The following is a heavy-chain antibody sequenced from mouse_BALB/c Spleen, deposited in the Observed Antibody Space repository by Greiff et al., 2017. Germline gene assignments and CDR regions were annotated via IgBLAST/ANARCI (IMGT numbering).Heavy chain of an antibody. CDR2: ISSGGSYT. D-gene: IGHD1-1*01. Sequence: VQLKESGGDLVKPGGSLKLSCAASGFTFSSYGMSWVRQTPDKRLEWVATISSGGSYTYYPDSVKGRFTISRDNAKNTLYLQMSSLKSEDTAMYYCARHADGSSFYYFDYWGQGTTLTVSS. CDR1: GFTFSSYG. J-gene: IGHJ2*01. CDR3: ARHADGSSFYYFDY. V-gene: IGHV5-6*01.